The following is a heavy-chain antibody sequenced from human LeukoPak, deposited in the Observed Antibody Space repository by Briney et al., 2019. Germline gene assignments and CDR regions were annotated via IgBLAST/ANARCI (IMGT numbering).Heavy chain of an antibody. CDR3: ARDIAAAGAYYYYYMDV. CDR2: IYTSGST. V-gene: IGHV4-4*07. Sequence: PSETLSLTCTVSGGSISSYYWSWIRQPAGKGLEWIGRIYTSGSTNYNPSLKSRVTMSVDTSKNQFSLKLSSVTAADTAVYYCARDIAAAGAYYYYYMDVWGKGTTVTVS. CDR1: GGSISSYY. J-gene: IGHJ6*03. D-gene: IGHD6-13*01.